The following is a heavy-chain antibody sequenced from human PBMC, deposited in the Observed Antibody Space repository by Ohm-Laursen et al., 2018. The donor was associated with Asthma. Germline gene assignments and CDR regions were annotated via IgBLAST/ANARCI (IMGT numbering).Heavy chain of an antibody. J-gene: IGHJ4*02. CDR1: GYTFTSYY. CDR2: INPSGGST. Sequence: ASVKVSCKASGYTFTSYYMHWVRQAPGQGLEWMGIINPSGGSTSYAQKFQGRVTMTRDTSTSTVYMELSSLRSEDTAVYYCARDVRDIVVEPAAVGIFDYWGQGTLVTVSS. CDR3: ARDVRDIVVEPAAVGIFDY. V-gene: IGHV1-46*01. D-gene: IGHD2-2*01.